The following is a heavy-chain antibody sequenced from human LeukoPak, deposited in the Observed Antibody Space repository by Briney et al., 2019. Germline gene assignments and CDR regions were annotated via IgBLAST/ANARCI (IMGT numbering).Heavy chain of an antibody. CDR3: ARQLPTAAADTRGYFEY. CDR1: GGSISNADYY. Sequence: SDTLSLTCSVSGGSISNADYYWGWIRQAPGKGLEWIGSIFYGERNHYNPSLKSRATMSVDTSKNQFSLKLTSVTDADAAMYYCARQLPTAAADTRGYFEYWGLGAVVTVSS. V-gene: IGHV4-39*01. D-gene: IGHD6-13*01. J-gene: IGHJ4*01. CDR2: IFYGERN.